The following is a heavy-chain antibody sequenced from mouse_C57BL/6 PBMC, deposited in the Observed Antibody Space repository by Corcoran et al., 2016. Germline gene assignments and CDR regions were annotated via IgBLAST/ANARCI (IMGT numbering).Heavy chain of an antibody. D-gene: IGHD1-1*01. CDR2: INPNNGGT. CDR3: ARPIYSGSSH. V-gene: IGHV1-26*01. J-gene: IGHJ3*01. CDR1: GYTFTDYY. Sequence: EVQLQQSGPELVKPGASVKISCKASGYTFTDYYMNWVKQSHGKSLEWIGDINPNNGGTSYNQKFKGKATLTVDKSSSTAYMELRSLTSEDSAVYYCARPIYSGSSHWGQVTLVTVSA.